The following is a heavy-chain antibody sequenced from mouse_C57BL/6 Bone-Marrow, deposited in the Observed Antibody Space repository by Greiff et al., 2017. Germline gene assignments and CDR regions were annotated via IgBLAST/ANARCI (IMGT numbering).Heavy chain of an antibody. J-gene: IGHJ2*01. CDR2: IDPEIGDT. CDR1: GFNIQDAY. V-gene: IGHV14-4*01. Sequence: VQLQQSGAELVRPGASVKLSCTASGFNIQDAYIHWVKQRPEQGLEWIGWIDPEIGDTEYASKFQGKATITSDTASNTAYLQLSSLTSEDTAVYYCSSFDGNYFDFWGQGTPLTVAS. D-gene: IGHD2-3*01. CDR3: SSFDGNYFDF.